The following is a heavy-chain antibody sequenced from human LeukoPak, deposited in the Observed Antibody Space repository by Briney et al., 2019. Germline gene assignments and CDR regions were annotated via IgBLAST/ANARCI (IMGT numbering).Heavy chain of an antibody. D-gene: IGHD6-13*01. Sequence: GGSLRLSCEASGFTFSSYEMNWVRQAPGKGLEWVSYISSSGSTKYYADSVKGRFTISRDNAMHSLYLQMNSLRVEDTAVYYCASLRPRQQLVVDSWGQGTLVAVSP. V-gene: IGHV3-48*03. CDR2: ISSSGSTK. CDR1: GFTFSSYE. J-gene: IGHJ4*02. CDR3: ASLRPRQQLVVDS.